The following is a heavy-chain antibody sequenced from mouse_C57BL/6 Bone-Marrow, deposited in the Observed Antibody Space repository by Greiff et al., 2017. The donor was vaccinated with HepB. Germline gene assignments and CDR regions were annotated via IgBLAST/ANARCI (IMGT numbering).Heavy chain of an antibody. CDR2: IDPSDSYT. D-gene: IGHD2-4*01. J-gene: IGHJ2*01. Sequence: QVQLQQSGAELVKPGASVKLSCKASGYTFTSYWMQWVKQRPGQGLEWIGEIDPSDSYTNYNQKFKGKATLTVDTSSSTAYMQLSSLTSEDSAVYYCARTYYDRTVYFDYWGQGTTLTVSS. CDR1: GYTFTSYW. CDR3: ARTYYDRTVYFDY. V-gene: IGHV1-50*01.